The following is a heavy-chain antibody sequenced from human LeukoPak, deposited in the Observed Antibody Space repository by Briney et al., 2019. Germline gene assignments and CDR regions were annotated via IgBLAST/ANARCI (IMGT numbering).Heavy chain of an antibody. D-gene: IGHD3-10*01. Sequence: PGGSLRLSCAASRFFFSDHYMRWVRQAPGKGGEGVAYISRGGDCILYADSVRGRFTNYREKAKNSLYLQINSLRVEDTAVYYCVREMDGEYASGTLFDLWGQGNMVTVSS. J-gene: IGHJ4*02. CDR3: VREMDGEYASGTLFDL. CDR1: RFFFSDHY. CDR2: ISRGGDCI. V-gene: IGHV3-11*01.